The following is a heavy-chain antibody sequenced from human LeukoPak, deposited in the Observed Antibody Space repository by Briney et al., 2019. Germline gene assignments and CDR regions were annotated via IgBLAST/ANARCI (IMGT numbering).Heavy chain of an antibody. CDR1: GYTFTSYG. CDR3: ALYMSSYYDSSGYLAIDY. Sequence: VASVKVSCKASGYTFTSYGISWVRQAPGQGLEWMGWISAYNGNTNYAQKLQGRVTMTTDTSTSTAYMELRSLRSDDTAVYYCALYMSSYYDSSGYLAIDYWGQGTLVTVSS. J-gene: IGHJ4*02. D-gene: IGHD3-22*01. CDR2: ISAYNGNT. V-gene: IGHV1-18*01.